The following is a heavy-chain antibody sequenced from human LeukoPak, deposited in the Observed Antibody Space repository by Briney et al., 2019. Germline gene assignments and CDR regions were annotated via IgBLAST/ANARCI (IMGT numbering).Heavy chain of an antibody. CDR2: IKGKTDAGTT. Sequence: GGSLRLSCAASGFTFNNAWMSWVRQATGKGLEWVGRIKGKTDAGTTDHAAPVKGRFTISRDDSKNTLYLLMNSLKTEDTAVYYCTTDGDYGDGLRGDYWGQGTLVTVSS. D-gene: IGHD4-17*01. J-gene: IGHJ4*02. V-gene: IGHV3-15*01. CDR3: TTDGDYGDGLRGDY. CDR1: GFTFNNAW.